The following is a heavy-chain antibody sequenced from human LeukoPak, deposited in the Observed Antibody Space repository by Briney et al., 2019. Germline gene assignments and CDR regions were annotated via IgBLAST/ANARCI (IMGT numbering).Heavy chain of an antibody. Sequence: GGSLRLSCAASGFTFSRYGMHWVRQAPGKGLEWVAFIRYDGSNKYYADSVKGRFTIFRDNSKNTLYVQMNSLRTEDTAVYYCAKRGKTTVGPFGQEDAFDIWGQGTMVTVSS. CDR2: IRYDGSNK. V-gene: IGHV3-30*02. CDR3: AKRGKTTVGPFGQEDAFDI. D-gene: IGHD4-23*01. J-gene: IGHJ3*02. CDR1: GFTFSRYG.